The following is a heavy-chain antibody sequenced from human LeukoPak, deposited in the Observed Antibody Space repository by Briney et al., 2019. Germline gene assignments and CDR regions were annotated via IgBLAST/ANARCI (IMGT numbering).Heavy chain of an antibody. Sequence: ASVKVSCKVSGYTLTELSMQWVRQAPGKGLEWMGGFDPEDGETIYAQKFQGRVTMTEDTSTDTAYMELSSLRSEDTAVYYCATVLPVLRFLEWSPGRFDPWGQGTLVTVSS. CDR2: FDPEDGET. CDR1: GYTLTELS. V-gene: IGHV1-24*01. CDR3: ATVLPVLRFLEWSPGRFDP. J-gene: IGHJ5*02. D-gene: IGHD3-3*01.